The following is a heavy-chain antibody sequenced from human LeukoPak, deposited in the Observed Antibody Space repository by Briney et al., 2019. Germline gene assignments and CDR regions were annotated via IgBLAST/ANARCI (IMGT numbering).Heavy chain of an antibody. CDR3: TRDSSGWYWFDP. CDR1: GFTLGDYA. J-gene: IGHJ5*02. V-gene: IGHV3-49*03. Sequence: PGGSLRLSCTASGFTLGDYAMSWFRQAPGKGLEWVGFIRSKAYGGTTEYAASVKGRFTISRDDSKSIAYLQMNSLKTEVTAVYYCTRDSSGWYWFDPWGQGTLVTVSS. D-gene: IGHD6-19*01. CDR2: IRSKAYGGTT.